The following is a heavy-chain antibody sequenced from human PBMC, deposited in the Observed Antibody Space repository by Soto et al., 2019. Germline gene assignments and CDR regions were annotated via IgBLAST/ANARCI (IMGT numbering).Heavy chain of an antibody. CDR3: ASWDYDVLTGYSYDD. D-gene: IGHD3-9*01. J-gene: IGHJ4*02. CDR1: GGTFNSYR. CDR2: IIPMIPRT. Sequence: QVQLVQSGAEVKKPGSSVKVSCKASGGTFNSYRMGWVRQAPGQGLEWMGGIIPMIPRTNYAQKFQGRVTLTADASRSRAYMELRRLRSEDTAVYYCASWDYDVLTGYSYDDWGQGTLVTVSS. V-gene: IGHV1-69*01.